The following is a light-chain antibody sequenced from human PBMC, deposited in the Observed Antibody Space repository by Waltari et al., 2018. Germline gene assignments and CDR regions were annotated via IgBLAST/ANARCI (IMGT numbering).Light chain of an antibody. CDR1: QSISSW. J-gene: IGKJ1*01. CDR2: KAS. V-gene: IGKV1-5*03. CDR3: QQYNSYLWT. Sequence: DIQMTQPPSTLSASVGDRVTITCRASQSISSWLAWYQQKPGKAPKLLIYKASSLESGVPSRFSGSGPGTEFTLTISSLQPDDFATYYCQQYNSYLWTFGQGTKVEIK.